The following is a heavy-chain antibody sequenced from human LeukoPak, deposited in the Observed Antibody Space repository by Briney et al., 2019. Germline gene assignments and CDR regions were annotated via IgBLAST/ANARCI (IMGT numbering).Heavy chain of an antibody. V-gene: IGHV4-59*11. D-gene: IGHD3-16*01. CDR2: IHYSGKA. J-gene: IGHJ6*02. CDR1: GGSIIGHY. CDR3: ARFGVDYDMDV. Sequence: PSEALSLPCSVSGGSIIGHYWTWVRQPPGEGLEWIGQIHYSGKADYNPSLRSRITISVDTSKNQMSLKVTSVTAADTAVYYCARFGVDYDMDVWGQGTTVTVS.